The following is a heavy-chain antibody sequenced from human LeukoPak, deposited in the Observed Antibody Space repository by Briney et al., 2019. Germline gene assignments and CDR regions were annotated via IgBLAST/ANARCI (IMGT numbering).Heavy chain of an antibody. V-gene: IGHV3-7*01. CDR3: ARRPFGADY. J-gene: IGHJ4*02. Sequence: PGGSLRLSCAASGFIVNTNYMTWVRQAPGKGLEWVANIKEDGSEKYYVDSVKGRFTISRDNAKNSLYLQMNSLRAEDTAVYYCARRPFGADYWGQGTLVTVSS. CDR1: GFIVNTNY. CDR2: IKEDGSEK. D-gene: IGHD3-10*01.